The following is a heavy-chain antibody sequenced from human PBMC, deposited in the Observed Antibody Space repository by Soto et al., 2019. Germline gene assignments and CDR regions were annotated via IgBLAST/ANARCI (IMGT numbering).Heavy chain of an antibody. CDR2: IYRGGSTV. CDR1: GFTFSDFH. J-gene: IGHJ6*02. V-gene: IGHV3-11*01. D-gene: IGHD1-26*01. Sequence: QVQLVESGGGLVKPGGSLRLSCAASGFTFSDFHMSWIRQAPGKGLEWVSYIYRGGSTVYYADSVKGRFTISRDNAKNSLCVQMNRLRVEDTALYYCAKRIVGTTGHALHVWGQGTTVTVSS. CDR3: AKRIVGTTGHALHV.